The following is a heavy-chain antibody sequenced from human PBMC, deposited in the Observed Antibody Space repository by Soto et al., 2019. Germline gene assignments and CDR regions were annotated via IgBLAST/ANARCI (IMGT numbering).Heavy chain of an antibody. CDR1: GFTFSSYW. V-gene: IGHV3-74*01. CDR3: ARGATGYYYYYGMDV. Sequence: PGGSLRLSCAASGFTFSSYWMHWVRQAPGKGLVWVSRINSDGSSTSYADSVKGRFTISRDNAKNTLYLQMNSLRAEDTAVYYCARGATGYYYYYGMDVWGQGTTVTVSS. J-gene: IGHJ6*02. D-gene: IGHD4-4*01. CDR2: INSDGSST.